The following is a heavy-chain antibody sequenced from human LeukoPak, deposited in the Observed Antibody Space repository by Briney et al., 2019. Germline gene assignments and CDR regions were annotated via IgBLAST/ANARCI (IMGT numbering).Heavy chain of an antibody. J-gene: IGHJ4*02. CDR1: GGSISRYY. CDR2: IYYSGST. CDR3: ARGGSDILTGYSDY. V-gene: IGHV4-59*01. Sequence: SETLSLTCTVSGGSISRYYWSWIRQPPGKGLEWIGHIYYSGSTNYNPSLKSRVTIAVDTSKNQFSLKLSSVTAADTAVYYCARGGSDILTGYSDYWGQGTLVTVSS. D-gene: IGHD3-9*01.